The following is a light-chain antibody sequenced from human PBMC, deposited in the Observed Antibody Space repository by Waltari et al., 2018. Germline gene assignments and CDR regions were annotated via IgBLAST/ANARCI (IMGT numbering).Light chain of an antibody. CDR3: CSYAGNYVWV. CDR1: SSDIGRYDI. CDR2: DVS. V-gene: IGLV2-23*02. J-gene: IGLJ3*02. Sequence: QSALTQPAAVSGSPGQSVTISCTGASSDIGRYDIVSWYQQHPCNAPKLVISDVSKRPSGVSDRFSGSKSGDTASLTISGLQFEDEADYYCCSYAGNYVWVFGGGTRLTVL.